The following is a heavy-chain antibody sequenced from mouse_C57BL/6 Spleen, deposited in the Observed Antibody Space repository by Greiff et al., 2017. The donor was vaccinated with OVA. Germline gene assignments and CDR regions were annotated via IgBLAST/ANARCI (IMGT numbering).Heavy chain of an antibody. CDR1: GFNIKDDY. V-gene: IGHV14-4*01. CDR3: TFGSSYAMDY. J-gene: IGHJ4*01. CDR2: IDPENGDT. Sequence: EVQLQQSGAELVRPGASVKLSCTASGFNIKDDYMHWVKQRPEQGLEWIGWIDPENGDTEYASKFQGKATITADTSSNTAYLQLSSLTSEDTAVYYCTFGSSYAMDYWGQGTSVTVSS. D-gene: IGHD1-1*01.